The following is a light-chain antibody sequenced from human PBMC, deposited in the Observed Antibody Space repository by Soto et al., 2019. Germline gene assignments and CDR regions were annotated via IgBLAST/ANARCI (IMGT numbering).Light chain of an antibody. CDR1: QSVSSSY. CDR3: QQYGSSPSWT. Sequence: DIVFTQSPVTLSLSPVERATLSCRAIQSVSSSYLAWYQQRPGQAPRLLIYGASSRATVIPDRFSGSGSGTDFTLTISRLEPEDFAVYYCQQYGSSPSWTFGQGTKVDIK. CDR2: GAS. J-gene: IGKJ1*01. V-gene: IGKV3-20*01.